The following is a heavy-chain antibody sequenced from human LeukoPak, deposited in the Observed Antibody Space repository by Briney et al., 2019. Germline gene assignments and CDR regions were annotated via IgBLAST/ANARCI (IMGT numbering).Heavy chain of an antibody. CDR2: IYTGGTT. D-gene: IGHD3-16*01. CDR1: GFTVSGTH. CDR3: ARDQATSGGGLDS. V-gene: IGHV3-53*01. Sequence: GGSLRLSCAASGFTVSGTHICWVRRAPGKGLEWVSAIYTGGTTYYSDSVGGRFTISRDKSKNTLYLQMDSLRVEDTAVYYCARDQATSGGGLDSWGQGTLVTVSS. J-gene: IGHJ4*02.